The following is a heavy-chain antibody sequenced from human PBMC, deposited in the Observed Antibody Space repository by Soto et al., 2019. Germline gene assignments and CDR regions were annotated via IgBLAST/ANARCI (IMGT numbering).Heavy chain of an antibody. CDR2: ISGSGGST. Sequence: GGSLRLSCAASGFTFSSYAMSWVRQAPGKGLEWVSAISGSGGSTYYADSVKGRFTISRDNSKNTLYLQMNSLRAEDTAVYYCAKDLMRGIAAAGSFYYYYGMDVWGQGTTVTVSS. D-gene: IGHD6-13*01. V-gene: IGHV3-23*01. J-gene: IGHJ6*02. CDR1: GFTFSSYA. CDR3: AKDLMRGIAAAGSFYYYYGMDV.